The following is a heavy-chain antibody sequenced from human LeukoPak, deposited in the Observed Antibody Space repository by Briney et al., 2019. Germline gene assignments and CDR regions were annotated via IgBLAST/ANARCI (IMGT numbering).Heavy chain of an antibody. CDR2: ISWNSGNT. Sequence: GGSLRLSCAVSGFTFDDYAMHWVRQAPGKGLEWVSGISWNSGNTGYADSVKGRFTISRDNAKNSLYLQMNSLRAEDTAFYYCAKDRFSSNWYYFDSWGQGTLVTVSS. CDR3: AKDRFSSNWYYFDS. D-gene: IGHD6-13*01. J-gene: IGHJ4*02. V-gene: IGHV3-9*01. CDR1: GFTFDDYA.